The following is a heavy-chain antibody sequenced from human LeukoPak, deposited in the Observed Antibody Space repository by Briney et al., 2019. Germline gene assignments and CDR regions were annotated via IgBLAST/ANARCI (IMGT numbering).Heavy chain of an antibody. Sequence: GGSLRLSCAASGFSFSSYAMTWARQAPVKGLEWVSAISGDGTRTYYADSVKGRFTISRDNSKNTLYLEMSSLRVEDTAIYYCAKWPEGAMNYFDYWGQGTLVTVSS. CDR3: AKWPEGAMNYFDY. D-gene: IGHD3-16*01. CDR2: ISGDGTRT. CDR1: GFSFSSYA. J-gene: IGHJ4*02. V-gene: IGHV3-23*01.